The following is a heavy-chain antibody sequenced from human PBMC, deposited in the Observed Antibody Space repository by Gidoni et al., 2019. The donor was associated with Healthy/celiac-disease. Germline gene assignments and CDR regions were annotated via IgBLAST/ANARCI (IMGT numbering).Heavy chain of an antibody. D-gene: IGHD4-17*01. J-gene: IGHJ4*02. V-gene: IGHV3-30*18. Sequence: GFTFSSYGMHWVRQAPGKGLEWVAVISYDGSNKYYADSVKGRFTISRDNSKNTLYLQMNSLRAEDTAVYYCAKVGTTVTIIFYFDYWGQGTLVIVSS. CDR3: AKVGTTVTIIFYFDY. CDR1: GFTFSSYG. CDR2: ISYDGSNK.